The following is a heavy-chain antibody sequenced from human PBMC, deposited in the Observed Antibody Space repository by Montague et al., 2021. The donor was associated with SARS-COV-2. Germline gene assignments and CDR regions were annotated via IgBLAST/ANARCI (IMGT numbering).Heavy chain of an antibody. CDR2: ISYSGST. V-gene: IGHV4-59*01. Sequence: SETLSLTCSVFGGSISTSYWSWIRQSPGKGLEWIGYISYSGSTNYNPSLKSRVTISMDTSENQFSLKLTSVTAADTAVYYCARDQGHNRWIYDPWGQGTLVTVSS. CDR1: GGSISTSY. CDR3: ARDQGHNRWIYDP. D-gene: IGHD1-14*01. J-gene: IGHJ5*02.